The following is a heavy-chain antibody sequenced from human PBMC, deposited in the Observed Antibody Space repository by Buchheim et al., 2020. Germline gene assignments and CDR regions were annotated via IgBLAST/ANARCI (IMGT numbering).Heavy chain of an antibody. J-gene: IGHJ4*02. CDR3: ARGVPAAIYYFDY. V-gene: IGHV4-34*01. CDR1: GGSFSGYY. D-gene: IGHD2-2*01. CDR2: INHSGST. Sequence: QVQLQQWGAGLLKPSETLSLTCAVYGGSFSGYYWSWIRQPPGKGLEWIGEINHSGSTNYNPSLKSRVTISVDTSKNQFSLKLSSVTAADTAVYYCARGVPAAIYYFDYWGQGTL.